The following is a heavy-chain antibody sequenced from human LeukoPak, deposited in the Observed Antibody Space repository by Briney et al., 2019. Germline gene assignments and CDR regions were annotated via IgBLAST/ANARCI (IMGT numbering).Heavy chain of an antibody. J-gene: IGHJ4*02. V-gene: IGHV1-2*02. CDR3: ARDERYDSSGYPFDY. CDR1: GYTFTGYF. D-gene: IGHD3-22*01. CDR2: INPNSGGT. Sequence: VASVTVSCKASGYTFTGYFIHWVRQAPGQGLEWMGWINPNSGGTNYAQKFQGRVTMTRDTSISTAYMELSRLRSDDTAVYYCARDERYDSSGYPFDYWGQGTLVTVSS.